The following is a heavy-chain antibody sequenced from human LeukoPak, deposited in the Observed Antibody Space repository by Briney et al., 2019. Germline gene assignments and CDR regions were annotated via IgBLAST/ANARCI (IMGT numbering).Heavy chain of an antibody. CDR3: GRGRPGGFDI. D-gene: IGHD2-15*01. J-gene: IGHJ3*02. CDR2: INSDGSST. Sequence: GGPLRLSCAASGFTFSSYWMHWVRQAPGKGLVWVSRINSDGSSTSYADSVKGRFTISRDNAKNTLYLQINSLRAEDTAVYYCGRGRPGGFDIWGQGTMVTVSS. CDR1: GFTFSSYW. V-gene: IGHV3-74*01.